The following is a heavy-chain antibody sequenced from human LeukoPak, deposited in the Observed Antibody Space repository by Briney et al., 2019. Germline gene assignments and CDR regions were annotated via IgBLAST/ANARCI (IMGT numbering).Heavy chain of an antibody. J-gene: IGHJ3*02. CDR1: GGSFSGYY. D-gene: IGHD1-1*01. Sequence: SETLSLTCAVSGGSFSGYYWSWIRQPPGKGLEWIGDINHSGSTNYNPFLKSRVTISVDTSKNQFSLKLSSVTAADTAVYYCARGLEESAFDIWGQGTMVTVSS. V-gene: IGHV4-34*01. CDR3: ARGLEESAFDI. CDR2: INHSGST.